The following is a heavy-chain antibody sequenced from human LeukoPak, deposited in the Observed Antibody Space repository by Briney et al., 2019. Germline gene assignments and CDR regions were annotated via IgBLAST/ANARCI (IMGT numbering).Heavy chain of an antibody. J-gene: IGHJ4*02. CDR1: GFTFSNYW. CDR2: IKQDGSEK. V-gene: IGHV3-7*01. D-gene: IGHD6-6*01. CDR3: ARAVGIAARAGFFY. Sequence: GGSLRLSCAASGFTFSNYWMSWVRQAPGKGLEWVANIKQDGSEKHYVDSVKGRFTISRDNAKNSLFLQMNSLRDEDTAVYYCARAVGIAARAGFFYWGQGTLVTVSS.